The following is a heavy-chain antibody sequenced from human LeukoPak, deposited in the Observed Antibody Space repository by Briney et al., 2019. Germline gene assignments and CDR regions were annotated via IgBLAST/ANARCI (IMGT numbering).Heavy chain of an antibody. CDR2: IYPGDSDT. J-gene: IGHJ6*03. V-gene: IGHV5-51*01. D-gene: IGHD2-21*01. CDR3: ARHGEDGPYYYYMDV. Sequence: GESLKISCKGSGYSFTSYWIGWVRQMPGKGLEWMGIIYPGDSDTRYSPSFQGQVTISADKSISTAYLQWSSLKASDTAMYYCARHGEDGPYYYYMDVWGKGTTVTVSS. CDR1: GYSFTSYW.